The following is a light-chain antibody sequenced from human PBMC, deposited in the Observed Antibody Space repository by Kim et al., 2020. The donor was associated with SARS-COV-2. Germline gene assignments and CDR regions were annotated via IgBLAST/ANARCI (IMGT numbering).Light chain of an antibody. V-gene: IGLV3-19*01. CDR2: GKN. CDR3: NSRGNSGNPVI. Sequence: SSELTQDPAVSVALGQTVRITCQGDSLRSYYARWYQQKPGQAPVLGIYGKNNRPSGIPDRFSCSSSGNKASLTITWAQAEDWAGYYFNSRGNSGNPVIFG. CDR1: SLRSYY. J-gene: IGLJ2*01.